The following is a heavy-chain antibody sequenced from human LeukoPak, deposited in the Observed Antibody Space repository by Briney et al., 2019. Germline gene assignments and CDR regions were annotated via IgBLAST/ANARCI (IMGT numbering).Heavy chain of an antibody. D-gene: IGHD6-13*01. J-gene: IGHJ4*02. CDR3: AKDFSSSWSLYYFDS. Sequence: GGSLRLSCAASGFTVSSNYMSWVRQAPGKGLEWVSVIYSGGSTYYADSVKGRFTISRDNSKNTVSLQMNSLRVDDTAIYYCAKDFSSSWSLYYFDSWGQGTLVTVSS. V-gene: IGHV3-53*01. CDR2: IYSGGST. CDR1: GFTVSSNY.